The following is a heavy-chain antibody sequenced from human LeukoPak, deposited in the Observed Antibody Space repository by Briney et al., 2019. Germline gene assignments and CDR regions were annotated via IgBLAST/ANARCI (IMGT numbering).Heavy chain of an antibody. CDR2: VKSKSAGETT. Sequence: GGSLRLSCAASGLSISNDWMSWVRQAPGKGLDWVARVKSKSAGETTDYAAPVKGRFTISRDDAKNTLCLQMNSLKTEDTAAYYCTLIQGWGSGSYYRDFWGQGTLVTVSS. CDR1: GLSISNDW. D-gene: IGHD3-10*01. V-gene: IGHV3-15*01. CDR3: TLIQGWGSGSYYRDF. J-gene: IGHJ4*02.